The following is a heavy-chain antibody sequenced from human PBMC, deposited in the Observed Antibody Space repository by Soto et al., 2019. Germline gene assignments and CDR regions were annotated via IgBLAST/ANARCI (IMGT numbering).Heavy chain of an antibody. CDR2: ISGIGDRT. Sequence: PGGSLRLSCAASGFTFSTYAMSWVRQAPGKGLEWVSVISGIGDRTNYAGSVKGRFTVSRDNSKSALYLQVNSLRAEDTAVYYCAKGHTTGWYLFDYWGQGTLVTVSS. CDR1: GFTFSTYA. V-gene: IGHV3-23*01. CDR3: AKGHTTGWYLFDY. D-gene: IGHD6-19*01. J-gene: IGHJ4*02.